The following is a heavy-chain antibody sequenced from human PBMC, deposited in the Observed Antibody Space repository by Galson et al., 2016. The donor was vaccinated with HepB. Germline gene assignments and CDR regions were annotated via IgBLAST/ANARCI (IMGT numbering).Heavy chain of an antibody. J-gene: IGHJ3*02. V-gene: IGHV5-51*01. CDR2: IYPGDSDT. CDR3: ARPFFESPYGAGSYGDPLDI. CDR1: GYSFTTYW. D-gene: IGHD3-10*01. Sequence: QSGAEVKKPGESLKISCKGSGYSFTTYWIGWVRQMPGKGLEWMGIIYPGDSDTRYSPSFQGQVTISADKSINTAYLQWGSLKASDTAMYYCARPFFESPYGAGSYGDPLDIWGQGTMVTVSS.